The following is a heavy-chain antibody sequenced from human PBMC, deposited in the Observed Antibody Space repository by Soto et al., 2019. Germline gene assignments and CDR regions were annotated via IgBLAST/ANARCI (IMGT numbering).Heavy chain of an antibody. CDR3: ARHLGGYCSSTSCPDNAFDI. CDR2: IYYSGST. V-gene: IGHV4-59*08. J-gene: IGHJ3*02. CDR1: GGSISSYY. Sequence: SETLSLTCTVSGGSISSYYWSWIRQPPGKGLEWIGYIYYSGSTNYNPSLKSRVTISVDTSKNQFSLKLSSVTAADTAVYYCARHLGGYCSSTSCPDNAFDIWGQGTMVTVSS. D-gene: IGHD2-2*01.